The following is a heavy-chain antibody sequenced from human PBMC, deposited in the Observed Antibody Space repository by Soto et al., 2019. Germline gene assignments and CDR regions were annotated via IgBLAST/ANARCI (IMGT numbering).Heavy chain of an antibody. D-gene: IGHD6-19*01. Sequence: PGGSLRLSCAASGFTFSSYAMHWVRQAPGKGLEWVAVISYDGSNKYYADSVKGRFTISRDNSKNTLYLQMNSLRAEDTAVYYCARDYDSIAVAGLFDYWGQGTLVTVSS. CDR2: ISYDGSNK. CDR1: GFTFSSYA. J-gene: IGHJ4*02. CDR3: ARDYDSIAVAGLFDY. V-gene: IGHV3-30-3*01.